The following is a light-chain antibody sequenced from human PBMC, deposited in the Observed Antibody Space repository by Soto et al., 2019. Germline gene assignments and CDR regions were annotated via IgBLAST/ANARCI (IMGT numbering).Light chain of an antibody. J-gene: IGLJ1*01. CDR2: EVN. V-gene: IGLV2-14*01. CDR3: SSYAGSSNV. Sequence: QSALTQPASVSGSPGQSITISCTGTTSDIGNYNYVSWYQQHPGKAPKLIIYEVNYRPSGVSNRFSGSKSGNTASLTVSGLQADDEADYFCSSYAGSSNVFGTGTKLTVL. CDR1: TSDIGNYNY.